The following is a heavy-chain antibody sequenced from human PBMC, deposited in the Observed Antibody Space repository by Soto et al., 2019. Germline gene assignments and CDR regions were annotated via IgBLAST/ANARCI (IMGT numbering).Heavy chain of an antibody. Sequence: PGESLKISCKGSGYTFTTYWIGWVRQMPGKGLEWMGIIYPSDSDTRYSPSFQGQVTISVDKSISTAYLQWSSLKASDTAMYYCARHRQYYYDSSGLYWFDPWGQGTLVTVSS. CDR2: IYPSDSDT. CDR3: ARHRQYYYDSSGLYWFDP. V-gene: IGHV5-51*01. D-gene: IGHD3-22*01. J-gene: IGHJ5*02. CDR1: GYTFTTYW.